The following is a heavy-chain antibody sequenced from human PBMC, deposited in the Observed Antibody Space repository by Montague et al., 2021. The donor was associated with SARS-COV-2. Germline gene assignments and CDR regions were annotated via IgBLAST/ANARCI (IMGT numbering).Heavy chain of an antibody. CDR3: ARDEYNRYWYKY. V-gene: IGHV4-39*07. CDR2: VDSAGST. D-gene: IGHD2-8*02. J-gene: IGHJ4*02. CDR1: AGSLSSRSNY. Sequence: SETLSLTCTVSAGSLSSRSNYWGWIRQPPGMGLQWIGSVDSAGSTYYSPSLKSRVTISLDTSKNQFSLKLSSVTAAGTAVYYCARDEYNRYWYKYWGQGARVPVSS.